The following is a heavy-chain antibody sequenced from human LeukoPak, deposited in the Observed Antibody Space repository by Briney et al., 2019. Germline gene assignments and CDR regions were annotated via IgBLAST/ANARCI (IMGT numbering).Heavy chain of an antibody. CDR3: ARSPRTYYDSSGYYFHDAFDI. J-gene: IGHJ3*02. CDR2: ISAYNGNT. D-gene: IGHD3-22*01. Sequence: ASVKVSCKASGYTFTSYGISWVRQAPGQGLEWMGWISAYNGNTNYAQKLQGRVTMTTDTSTSTAYMELRSLRSDDTAVYYCARSPRTYYDSSGYYFHDAFDIWGQGTMVTVPS. CDR1: GYTFTSYG. V-gene: IGHV1-18*01.